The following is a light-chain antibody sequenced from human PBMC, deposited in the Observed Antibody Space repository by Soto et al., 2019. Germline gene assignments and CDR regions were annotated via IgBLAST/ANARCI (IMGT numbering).Light chain of an antibody. Sequence: QSALTQPASVSGSPGQSITISCTGTSSDVGSYDLVSWYKQHPGKAPQLMIYAVTVRLSGVSNRFSASKSGNTASLTISGLQAEDEADYYCCSYRSTNTLVFGGGTQLTVL. CDR1: SSDVGSYDL. CDR2: AVT. J-gene: IGLJ3*02. CDR3: CSYRSTNTLV. V-gene: IGLV2-23*02.